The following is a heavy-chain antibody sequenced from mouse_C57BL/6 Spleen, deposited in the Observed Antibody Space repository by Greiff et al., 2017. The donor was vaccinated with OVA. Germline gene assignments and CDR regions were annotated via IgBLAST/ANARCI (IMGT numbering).Heavy chain of an antibody. J-gene: IGHJ3*01. CDR3: ARDDYGFAY. D-gene: IGHD2-4*01. CDR1: GYSFTGYF. V-gene: IGHV1-20*01. Sequence: EVKLQESGPELVKPGDSVKISCKASGYSFTGYFMNWVMQSHGKSLEWIGRINPYNGDTFYNQKFKGKATLTVDKSSSTAHMELRSLTSEDSAVYYCARDDYGFAYWGQGTLVTVSA. CDR2: INPYNGDT.